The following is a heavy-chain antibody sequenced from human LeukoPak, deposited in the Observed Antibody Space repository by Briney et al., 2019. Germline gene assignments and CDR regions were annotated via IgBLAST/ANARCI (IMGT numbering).Heavy chain of an antibody. V-gene: IGHV3-48*03. Sequence: GGSLRLSCAASGFTFSSYEMNWVRQAPGKGLEWVSYISSSGSTIYYADSVKGRFTISRDNSKNTLYLQMNSLRADDTAVYYCARDGGYDSIDYWGQGTLVTVSS. CDR2: ISSSGSTI. CDR1: GFTFSSYE. CDR3: ARDGGYDSIDY. J-gene: IGHJ4*02. D-gene: IGHD5-12*01.